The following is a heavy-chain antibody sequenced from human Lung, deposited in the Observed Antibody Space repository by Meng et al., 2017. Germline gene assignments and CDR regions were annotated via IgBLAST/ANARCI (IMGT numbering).Heavy chain of an antibody. V-gene: IGHV4-34*01. Sequence: QEWAAGLLKPCDIRSSTCLVAGWSSSDYYWNWIRQPPWNGLEWIGEINHSESTNYNPSLESRATISVDTSQNNLSLKLSSVTAADSAVYYCARGPTTMAHDFDYWGQGTLVTVSS. CDR2: INHSEST. J-gene: IGHJ4*02. D-gene: IGHD4-11*01. CDR1: GWSSSDYY. CDR3: ARGPTTMAHDFDY.